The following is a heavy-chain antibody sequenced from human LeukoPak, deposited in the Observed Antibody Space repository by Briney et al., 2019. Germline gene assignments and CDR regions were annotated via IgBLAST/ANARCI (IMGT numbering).Heavy chain of an antibody. Sequence: GGSPRLSCAASGFTFSSYEMNWVRQAPGKGLEWVSYISSSGSTIYYADSVKGRFTISRDNAKNSLYLQMNSLRAEDTAVYYCARLYCSGGSCYRSFDYWGQGTLVTVSS. CDR3: ARLYCSGGSCYRSFDY. CDR2: ISSSGSTI. D-gene: IGHD2-15*01. CDR1: GFTFSSYE. V-gene: IGHV3-48*03. J-gene: IGHJ4*02.